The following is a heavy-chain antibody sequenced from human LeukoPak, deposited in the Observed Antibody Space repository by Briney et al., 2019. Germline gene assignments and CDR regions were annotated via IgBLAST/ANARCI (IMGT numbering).Heavy chain of an antibody. CDR2: IIPIFGTA. CDR1: GGTVISYA. V-gene: IGHV1-69*05. Sequence: SVKVSCKASGGTVISYAISWVRQAPGQGLEWMGGIIPIFGTANYAQKFQGRVTITTDESTSTAYMELSSLRSEDTAVYYCARAGYYDSSGYNDYWGQGTLVTVSS. CDR3: ARAGYYDSSGYNDY. D-gene: IGHD3-22*01. J-gene: IGHJ4*02.